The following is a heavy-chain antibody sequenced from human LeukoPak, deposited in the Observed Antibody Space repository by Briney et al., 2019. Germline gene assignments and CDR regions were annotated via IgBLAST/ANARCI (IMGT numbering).Heavy chain of an antibody. CDR1: GGSFSGYY. CDR3: ARDCFFGDSYGMDV. J-gene: IGHJ6*02. CDR2: INHSGST. Sequence: TSETLSLTCAVYGGSFSGYYWSWIRQPPGKGLEWIGEINHSGSTNYNPSLKSRVTISVDTSKNQFSLKLSSVTAADTAVYYCARDCFFGDSYGMDVWGQGTTVTVSS. V-gene: IGHV4-34*01. D-gene: IGHD3-10*01.